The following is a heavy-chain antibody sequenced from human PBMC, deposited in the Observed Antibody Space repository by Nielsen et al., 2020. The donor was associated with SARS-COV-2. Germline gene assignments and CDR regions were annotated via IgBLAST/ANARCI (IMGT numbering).Heavy chain of an antibody. D-gene: IGHD3-10*01. CDR3: AKDDVVRGDAFDI. CDR2: ISSSSSTI. CDR1: GFTFSSYS. Sequence: GGSLRLSCAASGFTFSSYSMNWVRQAPGKGLEWVSYISSSSSTIYYADSVKGRFTISRDNAKNSLYLQMHSLRVEDTALYYCAKDDVVRGDAFDIWGQGTMVTVSS. J-gene: IGHJ3*02. V-gene: IGHV3-48*01.